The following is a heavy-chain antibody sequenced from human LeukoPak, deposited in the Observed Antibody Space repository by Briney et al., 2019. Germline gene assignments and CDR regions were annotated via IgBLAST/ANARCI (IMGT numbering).Heavy chain of an antibody. CDR3: ARDLEWEQWLGIDN. Sequence: PGGSLRLSCAASGFTFSSYSMNWVRQAPGKGLEWVSSISSSSSYIYYADSVKGRFTISRDNAKNSLYLQMNSLRAEDTAVYYCARDLEWEQWLGIDNWGQGTLVTVSS. V-gene: IGHV3-21*01. CDR1: GFTFSSYS. CDR2: ISSSSSYI. D-gene: IGHD6-19*01. J-gene: IGHJ4*02.